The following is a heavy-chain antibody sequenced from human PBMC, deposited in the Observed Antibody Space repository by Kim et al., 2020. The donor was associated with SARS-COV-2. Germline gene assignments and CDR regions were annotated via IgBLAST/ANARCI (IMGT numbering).Heavy chain of an antibody. CDR1: GGSISSSSYY. CDR2: IYYSGST. J-gene: IGHJ6*03. D-gene: IGHD3-3*01. V-gene: IGHV4-39*01. Sequence: SETLSLTCTVSGGSISSSSYYWGWIRQPPGKGLEWIGSIYYSGSTYYNPSLKSRVTISVDTSKNQFSLKLSSVTAADTAVYYCASVSNESLRFLEWSGSYYMDVWGKGTTVTVSS. CDR3: ASVSNESLRFLEWSGSYYMDV.